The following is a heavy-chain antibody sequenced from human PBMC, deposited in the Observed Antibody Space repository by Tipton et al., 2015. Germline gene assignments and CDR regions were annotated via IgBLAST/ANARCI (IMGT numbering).Heavy chain of an antibody. CDR1: GTSLSGFY. Sequence: TLSLTCTVSGTSLSGFYWTWIQQPPGKGLEWIGYIRYSGGTNYKPSLRGRVSISLDMSKNQFSLKLRSVTAADTAMYFCARENAYYYGMDVWGQGTTVTVSS. CDR2: IRYSGGT. D-gene: IGHD1-1*01. V-gene: IGHV4-59*01. J-gene: IGHJ6*02. CDR3: ARENAYYYGMDV.